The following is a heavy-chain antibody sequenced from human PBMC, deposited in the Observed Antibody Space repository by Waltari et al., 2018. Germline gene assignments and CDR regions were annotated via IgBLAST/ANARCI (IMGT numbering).Heavy chain of an antibody. V-gene: IGHV1-8*03. CDR2: MTPNSGNT. CDR3: ARGRGSSWRLHWYFDL. D-gene: IGHD6-13*01. CDR1: GYTFTSYD. J-gene: IGHJ2*01. Sequence: QVQLVQSGAEVKKPGASVKVSCKASGYTFTSYDINWERQATGQGLECMGSMTPNSGNTGYAQKFQGRVTITRNTSISTAYMELSSLRSEDTAVYYCARGRGSSWRLHWYFDLWGRGTLVTVSS.